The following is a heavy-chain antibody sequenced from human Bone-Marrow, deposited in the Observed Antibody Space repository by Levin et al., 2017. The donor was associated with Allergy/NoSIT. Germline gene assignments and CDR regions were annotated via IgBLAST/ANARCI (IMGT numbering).Heavy chain of an antibody. J-gene: IGHJ6*02. CDR2: ISWHSVRI. CDR3: ARGPTAPTYYGMDV. D-gene: IGHD4-17*01. V-gene: IGHV3-9*01. Sequence: LSLTCAASGFTFEDSAMHWVRQAPGKGLEWVSSISWHSVRIGYADSVKGRFTISRDNAKNSLYLQMNSLRDADTAVYYCARGPTAPTYYGMDVWGQGTTVTVYS. CDR1: GFTFEDSA.